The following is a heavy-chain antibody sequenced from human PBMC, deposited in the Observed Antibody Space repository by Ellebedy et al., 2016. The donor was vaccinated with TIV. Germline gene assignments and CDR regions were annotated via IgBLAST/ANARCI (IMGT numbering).Heavy chain of an antibody. D-gene: IGHD2-21*01. CDR3: ARVYSSYGMDV. J-gene: IGHJ6*02. CDR1: GFTFGSYG. V-gene: IGHV3-33*05. CDR2: IEYDGSDK. Sequence: GESLKISCAASGFTFGSYGMHWVRQAPGKGLVWVAVIEYDGSDKYYADSVKGRFTISRDNSKNTVYLQMNSLRVEDTAVYYCARVYSSYGMDVWGQGTTVTVS.